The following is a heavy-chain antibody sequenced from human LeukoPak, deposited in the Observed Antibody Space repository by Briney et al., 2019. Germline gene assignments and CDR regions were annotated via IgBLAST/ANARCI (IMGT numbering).Heavy chain of an antibody. CDR2: ISAYNGNT. J-gene: IGHJ6*02. CDR3: ARDRPSYYDSSGYYSYYYGMDV. V-gene: IGHV1-18*01. D-gene: IGHD3-22*01. CDR1: GYTFTSYG. Sequence: ASVKVSCKASGYTFTSYGISWVRQAPGQGLEWMGWISAYNGNTNYAQKLQGRVTMTTDTSTSTAYMELRSRRSDDTAVYYCARDRPSYYDSSGYYSYYYGMDVWGQGITVTVSS.